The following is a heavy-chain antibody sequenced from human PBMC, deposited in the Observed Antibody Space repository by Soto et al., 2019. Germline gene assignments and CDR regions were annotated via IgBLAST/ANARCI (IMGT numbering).Heavy chain of an antibody. CDR3: ASGRIYDVSYFHS. V-gene: IGHV4-59*08. J-gene: IGHJ4*02. CDR2: IYYSGST. Sequence: SETLSRTCAESGGYIRSFYWCWIRPPPGKGLEWIGYIYYSGSTNYNPSLKSRVTISVDTSKNQFSLKLSSVTAADTAVYYCASGRIYDVSYFHSRGQGALVS. CDR1: GGYIRSFY. D-gene: IGHD5-12*01.